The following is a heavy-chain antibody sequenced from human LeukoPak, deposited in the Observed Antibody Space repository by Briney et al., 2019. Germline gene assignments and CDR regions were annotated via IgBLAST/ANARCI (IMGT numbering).Heavy chain of an antibody. CDR2: IYHSGST. CDR1: GGSIRNYY. Sequence: SETLSLTCTVSGGSIRNYYWSWIRQPLGEGLEWIGYIYHSGSTNYNPSLKSRVNVSVDMAKNQISLKMSSVTAADTAVYYCARSRVWSDYWGYFDYWGQGILVTVSS. J-gene: IGHJ4*02. CDR3: ARSRVWSDYWGYFDY. D-gene: IGHD3-3*01. V-gene: IGHV4-59*01.